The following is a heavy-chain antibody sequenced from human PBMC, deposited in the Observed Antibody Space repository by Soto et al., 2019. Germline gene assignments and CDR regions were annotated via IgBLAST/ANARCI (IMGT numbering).Heavy chain of an antibody. CDR2: ISAYNGNT. J-gene: IGHJ6*03. V-gene: IGHV1-18*01. Sequence: ASVKVSCKASGYTFTSYGISWVRQAPGQRLEWMGWISAYNGNTNYAQKFQGRVTMTTDTSTSTAYMELRSLRSDDTAVYYCASLILGELSLKLGYYYYYYMDVWGKGTTVTVSS. CDR3: ASLILGELSLKLGYYYYYYMDV. CDR1: GYTFTSYG. D-gene: IGHD3-16*02.